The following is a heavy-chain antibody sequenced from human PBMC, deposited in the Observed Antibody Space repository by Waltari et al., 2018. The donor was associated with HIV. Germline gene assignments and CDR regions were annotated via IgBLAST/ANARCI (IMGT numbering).Heavy chain of an antibody. D-gene: IGHD2-15*01. CDR2: IIPLFGTA. CDR3: ASRFCSAGSCYAAGYFFEY. CDR1: AGTFSTYA. J-gene: IGHJ4*02. Sequence: QVQLVQSGAEVKKPGSSVRVSCKASAGTFSTYAVNWVRQAPGQGLEWMGGIIPLFGTANYAQNFQGRVTITADESTSTAYMDLNRLTSEDTAVYFCASRFCSAGSCYAAGYFFEYWGQGTLVTVSS. V-gene: IGHV1-69*12.